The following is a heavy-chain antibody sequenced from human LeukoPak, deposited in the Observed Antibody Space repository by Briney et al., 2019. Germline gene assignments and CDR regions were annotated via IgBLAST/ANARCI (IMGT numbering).Heavy chain of an antibody. Sequence: SETLSLTCTVSGASISSHYWSLIRQPPGKGLEWIGYIHYGGSTNYNPSLKSRVTISVDTSKNQFSLNLNSVTAADTALYYCACGTYYYFDYWGQGTLVTVSS. CDR3: ACGTYYYFDY. D-gene: IGHD1-26*01. V-gene: IGHV4-59*11. CDR1: GASISSHY. CDR2: IHYGGST. J-gene: IGHJ4*02.